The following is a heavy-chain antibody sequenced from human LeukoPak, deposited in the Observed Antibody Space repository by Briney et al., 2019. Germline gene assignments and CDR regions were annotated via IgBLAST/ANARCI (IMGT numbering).Heavy chain of an antibody. V-gene: IGHV3-74*01. CDR3: ARGSSWYFDY. J-gene: IGHJ4*02. D-gene: IGHD6-13*01. CDR2: IKTDGSIT. CDR1: GFSFSVFW. Sequence: GGSLRLSCAASGFSFSVFWMHWVRQAPGKGPVWVSRIKTDGSITDYADSVKGRFTISRDNAKNTLYLQMNSLRAEDTAVYYCARGSSWYFDYWGQGTLVTVSS.